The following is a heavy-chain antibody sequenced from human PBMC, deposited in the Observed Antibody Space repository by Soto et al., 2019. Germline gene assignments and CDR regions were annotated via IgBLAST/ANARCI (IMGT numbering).Heavy chain of an antibody. Sequence: SQTLTLICAVSGERVFRGSAAWKWIRQKTSGGLEWLGRAYYRSKWYIDYAPSVQSRIIIYPDTSKNQLSLHLNSLTPEDTAVYYCVRSRVFILVRDLANYYYYYGMDVWGQGSTVTVSS. V-gene: IGHV6-1*01. J-gene: IGHJ6*02. CDR1: GERVFRGSAA. D-gene: IGHD2-15*01. CDR3: VRSRVFILVRDLANYYYYYGMDV. CDR2: AYYRSKWYI.